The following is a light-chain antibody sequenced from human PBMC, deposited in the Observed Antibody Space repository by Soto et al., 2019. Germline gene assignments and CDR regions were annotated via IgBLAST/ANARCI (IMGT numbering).Light chain of an antibody. Sequence: EIVLTQSPATLSVSPGERATLSCRASQSVSSNLAWYQQKPGQAPTLLIYGASTRATGIPARFSGSGSGTEFTLTISSLQSEDFAVYYCQQYNNWPHTVGQGTKLEIK. J-gene: IGKJ2*01. V-gene: IGKV3-15*01. CDR3: QQYNNWPHT. CDR2: GAS. CDR1: QSVSSN.